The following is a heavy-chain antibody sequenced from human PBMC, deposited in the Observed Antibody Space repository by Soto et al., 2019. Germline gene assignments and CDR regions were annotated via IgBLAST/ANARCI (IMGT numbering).Heavy chain of an antibody. Sequence: ASVKVSCKASGYTFTSYAMHWVCQAPGQRLEWMGWINAGNGNTKYSQKFQGRVTITRDTSASTAYMELSSLRSEDTAVYYCARGHRGGAAFDIWGQGTMVTVSS. J-gene: IGHJ3*02. D-gene: IGHD3-10*01. CDR2: INAGNGNT. V-gene: IGHV1-3*01. CDR3: ARGHRGGAAFDI. CDR1: GYTFTSYA.